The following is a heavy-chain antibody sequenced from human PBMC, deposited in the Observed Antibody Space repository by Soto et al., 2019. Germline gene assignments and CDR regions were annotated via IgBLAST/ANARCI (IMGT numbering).Heavy chain of an antibody. D-gene: IGHD6-19*01. J-gene: IGHJ5*02. CDR3: ARGYAIGWYGPLRS. V-gene: IGHV4-34*01. Sequence: QVQLQQWGAGLLKPSETLSLTCVVSGGSFSTYYWIWIRQPPGKGLEWFGEINHGGRTNSNPSLESQVTMSIDASNNLFSLELSSVTAADTAVYYCARGYAIGWYGPLRSCGQGTPVTVSS. CDR2: INHGGRT. CDR1: GGSFSTYY.